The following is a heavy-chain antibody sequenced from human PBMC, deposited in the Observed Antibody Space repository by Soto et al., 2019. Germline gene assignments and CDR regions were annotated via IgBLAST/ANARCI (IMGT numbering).Heavy chain of an antibody. D-gene: IGHD3-3*01. J-gene: IGHJ6*02. Sequence: SETLSLTCAVYGGSFSGYYWSWIRQPPGKGLEWIGEINHSGSTNYNPSLKSRVTISVDTSKNQFSLKLSSVTAADTAVYYCARGGLGYDFWSGYSQYYYYGMDVWGQGTTVTVSS. CDR3: ARGGLGYDFWSGYSQYYYYGMDV. V-gene: IGHV4-34*01. CDR1: GGSFSGYY. CDR2: INHSGST.